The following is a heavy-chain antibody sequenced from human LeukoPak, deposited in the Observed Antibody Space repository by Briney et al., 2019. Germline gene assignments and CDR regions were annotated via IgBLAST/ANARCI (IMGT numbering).Heavy chain of an antibody. CDR2: FDPEDGET. Sequence: ASVKISCKVSGYTLTELSMHWVRQAPGKGLEWMGGFDPEDGETIHAQKFQGRVTMTEDTSTDTAYMELSSLRSEDTAVYYCATSTPGPVTWGYYYYYMDVWGKGTTVTVSS. V-gene: IGHV1-24*01. CDR3: ATSTPGPVTWGYYYYYMDV. J-gene: IGHJ6*03. CDR1: GYTLTELS. D-gene: IGHD2-2*01.